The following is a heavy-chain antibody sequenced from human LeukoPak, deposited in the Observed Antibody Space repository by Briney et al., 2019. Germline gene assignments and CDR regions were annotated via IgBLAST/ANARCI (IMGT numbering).Heavy chain of an antibody. J-gene: IGHJ4*02. D-gene: IGHD3-10*01. V-gene: IGHV3-23*01. CDR1: GFTFSSYA. CDR3: AKVDGSGSYFDY. CDR2: ISGSGGST. Sequence: GGSLRLSCAASGFTFSSYAMSWVRQAPGKGLEWVSAISGSGGSTYYADSVKGRFTISRGNSKNTLYLQMNSLRAEDTAVYYCAKVDGSGSYFDYWGQGTLVTVSS.